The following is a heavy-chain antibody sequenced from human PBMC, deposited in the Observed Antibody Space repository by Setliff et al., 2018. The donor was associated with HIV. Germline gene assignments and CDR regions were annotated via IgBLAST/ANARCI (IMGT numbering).Heavy chain of an antibody. J-gene: IGHJ3*02. CDR2: ISPNNGDT. D-gene: IGHD3-22*01. V-gene: IGHV1-2*02. CDR3: ARETAIVVVGSDAFDI. CDR1: GYTFTDYF. Sequence: ASVKVSCKASGYTFTDYFMHWVRQAPGQGLEWMGWISPNNGDTNIPQTFQGRVTMTRDTSINTAYMELSSLRSEDTAVYYCARETAIVVVGSDAFDIWGQGTMVTDSS.